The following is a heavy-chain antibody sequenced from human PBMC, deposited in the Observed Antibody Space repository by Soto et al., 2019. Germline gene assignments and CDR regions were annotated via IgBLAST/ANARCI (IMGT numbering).Heavy chain of an antibody. CDR2: ISGSGGST. Sequence: GGSLRLSCAASGFTFSSYAMSWVRQAPGKGLEWVSAISGSGGSTYYADSVKGRFTISRDNSKNTLYLQMNSLRAEDTAVYYCAKSRYDILTGADAFDIWGQGTMVTVSS. CDR1: GFTFSSYA. CDR3: AKSRYDILTGADAFDI. V-gene: IGHV3-23*01. J-gene: IGHJ3*02. D-gene: IGHD3-9*01.